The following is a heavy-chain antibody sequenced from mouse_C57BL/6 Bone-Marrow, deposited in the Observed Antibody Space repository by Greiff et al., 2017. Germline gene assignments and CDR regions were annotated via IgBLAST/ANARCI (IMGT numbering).Heavy chain of an antibody. CDR1: GYTFTSYW. CDR2: IDPSDRYT. Sequence: QVQLQQPGAELVKPGASVKLSCKASGYTFTSYWMQWVKQRPGQGLEWIGEIDPSDRYTNYNQKFKGKATLTVDTSSSTAYMQLSSLTSEDSAVYYCARSGGYYEVWYFDVWGTETTVTVSS. D-gene: IGHD2-3*01. J-gene: IGHJ1*03. V-gene: IGHV1-50*01. CDR3: ARSGGYYEVWYFDV.